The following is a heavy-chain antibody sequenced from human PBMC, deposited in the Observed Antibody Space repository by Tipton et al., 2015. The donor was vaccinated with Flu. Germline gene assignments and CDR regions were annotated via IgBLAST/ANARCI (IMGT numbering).Heavy chain of an antibody. CDR2: IKQDGSEK. CDR1: GFTFSSYW. V-gene: IGHV3-7*01. J-gene: IGHJ4*02. CDR3: ARDMYSPYSGSYFDY. Sequence: SLRLSCAASGFTFSSYWMSWVRQAPGKGLEWVANIKQDGSEKYYVDSVKGRFTISRDNAKNSLCLQMNSLRAEDTAVYYCARDMYSPYSGSYFDYWGQGTLVTVSS. D-gene: IGHD1-26*01.